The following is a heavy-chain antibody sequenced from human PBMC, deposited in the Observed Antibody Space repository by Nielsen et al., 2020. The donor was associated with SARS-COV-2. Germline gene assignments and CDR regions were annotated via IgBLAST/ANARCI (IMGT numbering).Heavy chain of an antibody. CDR3: ARAHPILRGYYYVPEVYGMDV. CDR2: INAGNGNT. Sequence: WVRQAPGQRLEWMGWINAGNGNTKYSQKFQGRVTITRDTSASTAYMELSSLRSEDTAVYYCARAHPILRGYYYVPEVYGMDVWGQGTTVTVSS. V-gene: IGHV1-3*01. J-gene: IGHJ6*02. D-gene: IGHD3-22*01.